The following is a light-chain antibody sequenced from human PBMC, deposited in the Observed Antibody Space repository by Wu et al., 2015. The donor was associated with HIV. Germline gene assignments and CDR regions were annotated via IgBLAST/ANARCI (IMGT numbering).Light chain of an antibody. CDR2: GAS. CDR1: QSISYN. V-gene: IGKV3-15*01. CDR3: QQYNFWRT. J-gene: IGKJ1*01. Sequence: DIVMTQSPATLSVSLGERVTLSCRASQSISYNLVWYQQKPGQAPRLLIYGASTRATGIPAKFSGSGSGTEFTLTISSMQSEDFAVYYCQQYNFWRTFGQGTKVEIK.